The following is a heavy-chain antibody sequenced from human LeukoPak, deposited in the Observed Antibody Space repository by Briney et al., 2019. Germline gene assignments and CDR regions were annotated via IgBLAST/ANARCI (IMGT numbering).Heavy chain of an antibody. D-gene: IGHD1-26*01. CDR1: GYSISSGYY. Sequence: SETLSLTCAVSGYSISSGYYWGWIRPPPGKGLEWIWSIYHSGSTYYNPSLKSRVTISVDTSKNQFSLKLSSVTAADTAVYYCARGVVGATRRGINNWFDPWGQGTLVTVSS. CDR2: IYHSGST. J-gene: IGHJ5*02. CDR3: ARGVVGATRRGINNWFDP. V-gene: IGHV4-38-2*01.